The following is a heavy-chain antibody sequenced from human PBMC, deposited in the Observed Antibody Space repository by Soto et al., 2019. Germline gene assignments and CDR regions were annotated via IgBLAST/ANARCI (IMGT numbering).Heavy chain of an antibody. CDR3: ARGSPSGDFDF. CDR2: VSGSGSST. CDR1: GFTFSNYA. D-gene: IGHD2-15*01. V-gene: IGHV3-23*01. J-gene: IGHJ3*01. Sequence: EVQLLESGGGFVQPGGSLRLSCAVSGFTFSNYAMSWVRQAPGKGLEWVSAVSGSGSSTYYADSVKGRFTISRDNSKKPRYMQMYSLRADDRAVYYCARGSPSGDFDFWGQGTMVTVSS.